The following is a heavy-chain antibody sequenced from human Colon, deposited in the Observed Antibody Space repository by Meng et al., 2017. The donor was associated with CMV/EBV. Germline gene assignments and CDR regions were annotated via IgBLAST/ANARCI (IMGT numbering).Heavy chain of an antibody. CDR3: ARDRFEYSSNWFDP. D-gene: IGHD6-6*01. CDR1: GGSISSSSYY. CDR2: IYYSGST. V-gene: IGHV4-39*07. J-gene: IGHJ5*02. Sequence: SGGSISSSSYYWDWIRQPPGKGLEWIGSIYYSGSTYYNPSLKSRVTISVDTSKNQFSLKLSSVTAADTAVYYCARDRFEYSSNWFDPWGQGTLVTVSS.